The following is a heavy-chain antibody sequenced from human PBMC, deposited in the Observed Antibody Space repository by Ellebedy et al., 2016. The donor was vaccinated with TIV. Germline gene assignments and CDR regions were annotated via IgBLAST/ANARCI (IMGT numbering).Heavy chain of an antibody. Sequence: GESLKISCTGSGFTVSNNYMGWVRQAPGKGLEWVSVMYRGGSIYYADSVRGRFNISRDNSKNTLYLQMNSLRVEDTAVYYCARAPGSGWYTPGFDHWGQGTLVTVSS. CDR1: GFTVSNNY. CDR2: MYRGGSI. J-gene: IGHJ4*02. CDR3: ARAPGSGWYTPGFDH. V-gene: IGHV3-66*01. D-gene: IGHD6-19*01.